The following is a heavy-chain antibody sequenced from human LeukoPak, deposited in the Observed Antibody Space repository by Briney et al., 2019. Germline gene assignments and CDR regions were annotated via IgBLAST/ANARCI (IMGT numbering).Heavy chain of an antibody. V-gene: IGHV3-9*01. CDR3: AKGRGVVVVYFDY. J-gene: IGHJ4*02. D-gene: IGHD2-15*01. CDR2: ISWNSGSI. CDR1: GFTFDDYA. Sequence: GGSLRLSCAASGFTFDDYAMHWVRQAPGKGLEWVSGISWNSGSIGYAVSVKGRFTISRDNAKNSLYLQMNSLRAEDTALYYCAKGRGVVVVYFDYWGQGTLVTVSS.